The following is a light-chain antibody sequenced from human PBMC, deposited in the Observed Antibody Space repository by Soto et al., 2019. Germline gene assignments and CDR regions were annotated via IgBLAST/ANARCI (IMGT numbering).Light chain of an antibody. CDR3: QEYNTWPWT. CDR2: GAS. Sequence: EVVITQSPATLSVSPGERATLSCRASESVSSNLAWYQQRPGQAPRLVIYGASTRATGIPARFSGGGSGTEFTLTINSLQSEDFAVYYCQEYNTWPWTFGQGTKVDIK. J-gene: IGKJ1*01. V-gene: IGKV3-15*01. CDR1: ESVSSN.